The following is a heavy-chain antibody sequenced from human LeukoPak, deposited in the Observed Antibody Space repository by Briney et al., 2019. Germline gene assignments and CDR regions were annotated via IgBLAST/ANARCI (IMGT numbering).Heavy chain of an antibody. CDR1: GFIFENYA. J-gene: IGHJ5*02. Sequence: GGSLRLSCSASGFIFENYAMSWVRQAPGKGLEWVSGNSGSGHSTYYADSVKGRFTISRDISNNTLYLEMSSLRVDDTAVYYCAKGGSSTGWFNKFFDPWGRGTLVTISS. CDR3: AKGGSSTGWFNKFFDP. V-gene: IGHV3-23*01. D-gene: IGHD2-2*01. CDR2: NSGSGHST.